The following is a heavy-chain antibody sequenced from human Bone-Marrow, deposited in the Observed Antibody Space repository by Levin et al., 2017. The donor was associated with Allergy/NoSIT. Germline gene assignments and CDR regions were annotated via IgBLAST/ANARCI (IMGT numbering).Heavy chain of an antibody. D-gene: IGHD2-2*02. J-gene: IGHJ6*02. Sequence: GGSLRLSCAASGFTFSSYWMHWVRQAPGKGLVWVSRINSDGSSTSYADSVKGRFTISRDNAKNTLYLQMNSLRAEDTAVYYCARATHYCSSTSCYTTHYYYYGMDVWGQGTTVTVSS. V-gene: IGHV3-74*01. CDR2: INSDGSST. CDR1: GFTFSSYW. CDR3: ARATHYCSSTSCYTTHYYYYGMDV.